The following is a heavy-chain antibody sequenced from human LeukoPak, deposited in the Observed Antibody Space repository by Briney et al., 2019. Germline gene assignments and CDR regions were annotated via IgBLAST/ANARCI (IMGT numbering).Heavy chain of an antibody. Sequence: GGSLRLSCAASGFTFSGSAMHWVRQASGKGLEWVGRIRSKANSYATAYAASVKGRFTISRGDSKNTAYLQMNSLKTEDTAVYYCVTGGNSGSVYWGQGTLVTVSS. V-gene: IGHV3-73*01. CDR1: GFTFSGSA. CDR2: IRSKANSYAT. J-gene: IGHJ4*02. CDR3: VTGGNSGSVY. D-gene: IGHD4-23*01.